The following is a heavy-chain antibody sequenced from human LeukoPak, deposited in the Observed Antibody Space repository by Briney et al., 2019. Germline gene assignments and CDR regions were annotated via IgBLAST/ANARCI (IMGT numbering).Heavy chain of an antibody. J-gene: IGHJ5*02. D-gene: IGHD3-10*01. CDR1: GGSISSGGYS. V-gene: IGHV4-30-2*01. CDR2: IYHSGST. Sequence: SETLSLTCAVSGGSISSGGYSWSWIRQPPGKGLEWIGYIYHSGSTYYNPSLKSRVTISVDRSKNQFSLKLSSVTAADTAVYYCARGGRITMVRGPLDWFDPWGQGTLVTVSS. CDR3: ARGGRITMVRGPLDWFDP.